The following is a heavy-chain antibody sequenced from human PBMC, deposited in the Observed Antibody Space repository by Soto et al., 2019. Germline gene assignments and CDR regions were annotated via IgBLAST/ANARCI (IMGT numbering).Heavy chain of an antibody. Sequence: ASVKVSCKASGYTFTGYYMHWVRQAPGQGLEWMGWINPNSGGTNYAQKFQGRVTMTRDTSISTAYMELSRLRSDDTAVYYCARLRFLESQNYYYGMDVWGQGXTVTVYS. J-gene: IGHJ6*02. CDR2: INPNSGGT. D-gene: IGHD3-3*01. CDR3: ARLRFLESQNYYYGMDV. V-gene: IGHV1-2*02. CDR1: GYTFTGYY.